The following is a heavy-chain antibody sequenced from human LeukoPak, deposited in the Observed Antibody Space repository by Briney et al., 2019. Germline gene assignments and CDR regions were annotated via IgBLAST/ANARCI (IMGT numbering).Heavy chain of an antibody. CDR3: ARDDGGALDVFDV. D-gene: IGHD4-23*01. Sequence: GGSLRLSCAASGFTLSSYWMNWVRQAPGKGLEWVSSISSSTSSYIYYADSVKGRFTISRDNAKNSLYLQMNSLRAEDTAVYYCARDDGGALDVFDVWGQGTMVTVSS. CDR1: GFTLSSYW. V-gene: IGHV3-21*01. CDR2: ISSSTSSYI. J-gene: IGHJ3*01.